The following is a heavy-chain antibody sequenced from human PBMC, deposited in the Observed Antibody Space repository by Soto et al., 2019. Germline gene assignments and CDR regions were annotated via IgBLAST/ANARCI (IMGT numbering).Heavy chain of an antibody. CDR2: ISFDGNNK. CDR1: GFTFSYYA. V-gene: IGHV3-30-3*01. D-gene: IGHD3-16*01. Sequence: QVQLVESGGGVVQPARSLRLSCAASGFTFSYYAMHWVRQAPGKGLEWGSVISFDGNNKYYADTVKGRFTVSRDKSNNTLYVQINSLRADHSAMYYCTRGGYTFNFGIDVWGQGTTVTVSS. J-gene: IGHJ6*02. CDR3: TRGGYTFNFGIDV.